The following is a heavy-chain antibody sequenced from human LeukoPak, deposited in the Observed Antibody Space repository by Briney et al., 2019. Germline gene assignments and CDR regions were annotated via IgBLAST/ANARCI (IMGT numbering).Heavy chain of an antibody. J-gene: IGHJ4*02. V-gene: IGHV3-15*01. CDR2: IRSRPDGGTP. D-gene: IGHD2-15*01. Sequence: GGSLRLSCAASGFTFSSYAMTWVRQAPGKGLEWVGRIRSRPDGGTPDYAAPVKGRFTISRDDTKNTLYLQMNSLKTEDTAIYYCTTLLNQAVDCWGQGTLVTVSS. CDR3: TTLLNQAVDC. CDR1: GFTFSSYA.